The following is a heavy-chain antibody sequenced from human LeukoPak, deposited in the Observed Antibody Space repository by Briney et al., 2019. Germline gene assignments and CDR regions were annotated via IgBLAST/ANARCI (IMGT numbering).Heavy chain of an antibody. D-gene: IGHD1-26*01. V-gene: IGHV3-33*01. CDR2: MWYDGSRE. CDR1: GFILSTHG. CDR3: ARDLSFGSLDF. Sequence: GGSLRLSCAASGFILSTHGMHWVRQAPGKGLEWVAGMWYDGSREDYADSVKGRFTISRDMSKNTLNLQMNSLRVEGTAMFYCARDLSFGSLDFRGQGTLVTVSS. J-gene: IGHJ4*02.